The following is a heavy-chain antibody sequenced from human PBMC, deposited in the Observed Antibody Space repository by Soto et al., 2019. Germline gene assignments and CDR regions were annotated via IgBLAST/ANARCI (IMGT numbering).Heavy chain of an antibody. Sequence: TLSLTCTVSGESINSGDHYWSCVRQSPGEGLEWIGFIYYSGNTYYNPSLKSRVSMSVDTSNNQFSLKLNSVTAADTAVYYCARDAGYCNSVSCSSYNMDVWGQGTTVTVSS. CDR3: ARDAGYCNSVSCSSYNMDV. D-gene: IGHD2-15*01. CDR1: GESINSGDHY. CDR2: IYYSGNT. V-gene: IGHV4-30-4*01. J-gene: IGHJ6*02.